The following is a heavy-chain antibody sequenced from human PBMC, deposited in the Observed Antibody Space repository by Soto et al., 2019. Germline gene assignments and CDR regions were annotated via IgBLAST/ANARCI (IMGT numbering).Heavy chain of an antibody. Sequence: QVQLVQSGAEVKKPGSSVKVSCKASGGTFSSFVISWLRQAPGQGPEWMGGIMSAFDTINYAQKFQGRVTITADESTSTAYMELSSLRSDDTAVYYCAREWAPRKYYFEYWGPGTLVTVSS. D-gene: IGHD6-6*01. CDR2: IMSAFDTI. V-gene: IGHV1-69*01. CDR3: AREWAPRKYYFEY. CDR1: GGTFSSFV. J-gene: IGHJ4*02.